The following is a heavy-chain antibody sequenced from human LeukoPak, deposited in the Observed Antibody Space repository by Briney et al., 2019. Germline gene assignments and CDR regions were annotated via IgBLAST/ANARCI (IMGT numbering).Heavy chain of an antibody. Sequence: GGTLRLSCAASGFTFSSYGMSWVRQAPGKGLEWVSAISGSGGSTYYADSVKGRFTISRDNAKNTLYLQMNSLRAEDTAVYYCARVGHDSSGRTYDAFDIWGQGTMVTVSS. V-gene: IGHV3-23*01. CDR3: ARVGHDSSGRTYDAFDI. J-gene: IGHJ3*02. CDR2: ISGSGGST. D-gene: IGHD3-22*01. CDR1: GFTFSSYG.